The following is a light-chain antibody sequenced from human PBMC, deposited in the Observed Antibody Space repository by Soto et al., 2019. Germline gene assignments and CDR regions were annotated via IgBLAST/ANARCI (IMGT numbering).Light chain of an antibody. CDR3: QQYGSSTRT. CDR2: GAS. Sequence: IVMTQSPESLAVSLDERAIINCKSSQSVLYSSKNKNYLAWYQRKPGQAPRLLIYGASSRATGIPDRFSGSGSGTDFTLTISRLEPEDFAVYYCQQYGSSTRTFGQGTKVDTK. J-gene: IGKJ1*01. CDR1: QSVLYSSKNKNY. V-gene: IGKV4-1*01.